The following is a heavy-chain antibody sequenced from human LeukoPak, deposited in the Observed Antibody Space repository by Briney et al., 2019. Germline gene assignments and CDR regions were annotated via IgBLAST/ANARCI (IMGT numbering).Heavy chain of an antibody. J-gene: IGHJ4*02. D-gene: IGHD2-2*01. Sequence: QPGGSLRLSCAASGFTFSSYAMSWVRQAPGKGLEWVSAISGSGGSTYYADSVKGRFTISRDNSKNTLYLQMNSLRAEDTAVYYCAKVTSYCSSTSCYFSYWGQGTLVTVSS. V-gene: IGHV3-23*01. CDR2: ISGSGGST. CDR3: AKVTSYCSSTSCYFSY. CDR1: GFTFSSYA.